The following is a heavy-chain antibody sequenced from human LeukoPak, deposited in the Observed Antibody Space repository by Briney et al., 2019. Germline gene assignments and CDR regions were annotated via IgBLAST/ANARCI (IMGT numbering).Heavy chain of an antibody. Sequence: GASVKVSCRASGGTFSSYAISWVRQAPGQGLEWMGRIIPILGIANYAQKFQGRVTITADKSTSTAYMELSSLRSEDTAVYYCASEDGRLRGRFDYWGQGTLVTVSS. V-gene: IGHV1-69*04. CDR3: ASEDGRLRGRFDY. CDR2: IIPILGIA. CDR1: GGTFSSYA. D-gene: IGHD4-17*01. J-gene: IGHJ4*02.